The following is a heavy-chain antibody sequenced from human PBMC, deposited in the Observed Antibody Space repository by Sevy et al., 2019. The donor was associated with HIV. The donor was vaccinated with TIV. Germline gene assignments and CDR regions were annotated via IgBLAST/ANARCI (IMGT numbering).Heavy chain of an antibody. J-gene: IGHJ4*02. Sequence: GGSLRLSCAASGFTFSSYWMHWVRQAPGKGLVWVSRINSDGSSTSYADSVKGRFTISRDNAKNTLYLQMTSLRAEDTAVYYCARVWDYVWGSYRYTSPDTFDYWGQGTLVTVSS. CDR2: INSDGSST. D-gene: IGHD3-16*02. CDR3: ARVWDYVWGSYRYTSPDTFDY. V-gene: IGHV3-74*01. CDR1: GFTFSSYW.